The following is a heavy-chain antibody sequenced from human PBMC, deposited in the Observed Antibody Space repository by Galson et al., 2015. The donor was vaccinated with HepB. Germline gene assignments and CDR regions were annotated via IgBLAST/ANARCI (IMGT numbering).Heavy chain of an antibody. CDR3: AREGGRDIVAKAGFDY. J-gene: IGHJ4*02. CDR1: GYTFTSYA. CDR2: INAGNGNT. V-gene: IGHV1-3*01. D-gene: IGHD5-12*01. Sequence: SVKVSCKASGYTFTSYAMHWVRQAPGQRLEWMGWINAGNGNTKYSQKFQGRVTITRDTSASTAYMELSSVTAADTAVCYWAREGGRDIVAKAGFDYWGQGTLVTVSS.